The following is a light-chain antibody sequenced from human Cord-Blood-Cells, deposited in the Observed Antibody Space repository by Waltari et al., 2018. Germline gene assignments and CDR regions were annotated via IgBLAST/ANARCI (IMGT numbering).Light chain of an antibody. V-gene: IGLV2-8*01. CDR3: SSYAGSNNFVV. CDR1: SSDVGGYNY. CDR2: EVS. Sequence: QSALTQPPSASGSPGQSVTISCTGTSSDVGGYNYVSWYHQHPGKAPKLMIYEVSKWPSGVPDRFSGSKSGNTASLTVSGLQAEDEADYYCSSYAGSNNFVVFGGGTKLTVL. J-gene: IGLJ2*01.